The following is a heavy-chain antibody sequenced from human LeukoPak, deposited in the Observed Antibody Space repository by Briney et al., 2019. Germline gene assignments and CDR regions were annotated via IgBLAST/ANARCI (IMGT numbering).Heavy chain of an antibody. CDR3: ARLQGVLWFGELAYDY. D-gene: IGHD3-10*01. J-gene: IGHJ4*02. CDR2: IYYSGST. V-gene: IGHV4-39*07. Sequence: PSETLSLTCTVSGGSISSSSYYWGWIRQPPGKGLEWIGSIYYSGSTYYNPSLKSRVTISVDTSKNQFSLKLSSVTAADTAVYYCARLQGVLWFGELAYDYWGQGTLVTVSS. CDR1: GGSISSSSYY.